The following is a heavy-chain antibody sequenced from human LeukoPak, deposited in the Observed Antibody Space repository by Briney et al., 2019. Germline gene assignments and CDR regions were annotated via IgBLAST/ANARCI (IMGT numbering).Heavy chain of an antibody. CDR3: ARLRDTVTSASDY. V-gene: IGHV3-30*03. D-gene: IGHD5-18*01. J-gene: IGHJ4*02. CDR1: GFTFSNYG. CDR2: ISYDGNNK. Sequence: PGGSLRLSCAASGFTFSNYGIHWVRQAPGKGLEWVAVISYDGNNKYYADSVKGRFTISRDNSKNTLFLQLNSLRVEDTAVYNCARLRDTVTSASDYWGQGTLVTVSS.